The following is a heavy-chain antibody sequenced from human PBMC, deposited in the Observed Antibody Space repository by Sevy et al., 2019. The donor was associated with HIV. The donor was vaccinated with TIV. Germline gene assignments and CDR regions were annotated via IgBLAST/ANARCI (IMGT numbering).Heavy chain of an antibody. Sequence: GGSLRLSCAASGFTFSANWMNWVRQAPGKGLEWVANIKADGSDKHYVDSVEGRFTISSDNAKNLLFLQMNSLRVEDTAVYYCAGETFGRFESWGQGTLVTVSS. CDR2: IKADGSDK. V-gene: IGHV3-7*01. D-gene: IGHD3-16*01. CDR3: AGETFGRFES. CDR1: GFTFSANW. J-gene: IGHJ4*02.